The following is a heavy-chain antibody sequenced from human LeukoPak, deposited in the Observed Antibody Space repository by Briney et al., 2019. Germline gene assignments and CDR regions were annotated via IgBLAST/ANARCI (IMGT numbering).Heavy chain of an antibody. CDR1: GFTFSSYG. J-gene: IGHJ5*02. D-gene: IGHD3-3*01. CDR3: AKVDFWSGNWFDP. CDR2: IRYDGSNK. V-gene: IGHV3-30*02. Sequence: AGGSLRLSCAASGFTFSSYGMHWVRQAPGTGLEWVAFIRYDGSNKYYADSVKGRFTISRDNSKNTLYLQMNSLRAEDTAVYYCAKVDFWSGNWFDPWGQGTLVTVSS.